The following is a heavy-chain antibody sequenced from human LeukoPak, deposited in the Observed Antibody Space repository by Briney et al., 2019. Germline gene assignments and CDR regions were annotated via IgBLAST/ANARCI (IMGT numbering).Heavy chain of an antibody. D-gene: IGHD1-26*01. V-gene: IGHV1-69*13. CDR1: GGTFSSYA. J-gene: IGHJ4*02. CDR2: IIPIFGTA. CDR3: AREARIGGEGFDY. Sequence: SVKVSCKASGGTFSSYAISWVRQAPGQGLEWMGGIIPIFGTANYAQKFQGRVTITADESTSTAYMELSSLRSEDTAVYYCAREARIGGEGFDYWGQGTLVTVSS.